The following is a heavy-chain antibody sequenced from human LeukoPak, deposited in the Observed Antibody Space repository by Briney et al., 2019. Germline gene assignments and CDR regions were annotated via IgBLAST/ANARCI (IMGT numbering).Heavy chain of an antibody. Sequence: GGSLRLSCAASGFTFSSYAMSWVRQAPGKGLEWVSAISGSGGSTYYADSVKGRFTISRDNSKNTLYLQMNSLRAEDTAVYYCAKDQLRDIVVVPAFDPWGQGTLVTVSS. CDR3: AKDQLRDIVVVPAFDP. CDR2: ISGSGGST. V-gene: IGHV3-23*01. D-gene: IGHD2-2*01. CDR1: GFTFSSYA. J-gene: IGHJ5*02.